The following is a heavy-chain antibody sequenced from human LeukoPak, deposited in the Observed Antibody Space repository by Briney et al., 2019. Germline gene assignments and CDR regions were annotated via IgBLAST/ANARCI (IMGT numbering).Heavy chain of an antibody. Sequence: PGGSLRLSCAASGFTFSSYSMNWVRQAPGKGLEWVANIKKDGSEKYYVDSVKGRFTISRDNAKNSLYLQMNSLRAEDTAVYYCARNYVDSSNWPDHIDYWGQGTLVTVSS. CDR3: ARNYVDSSNWPDHIDY. V-gene: IGHV3-7*01. CDR2: IKKDGSEK. J-gene: IGHJ4*02. CDR1: GFTFSSYS. D-gene: IGHD6-13*01.